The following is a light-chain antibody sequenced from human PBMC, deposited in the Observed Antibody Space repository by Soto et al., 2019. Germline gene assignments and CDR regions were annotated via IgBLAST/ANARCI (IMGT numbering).Light chain of an antibody. CDR1: QSISSW. CDR2: DAS. V-gene: IGKV1-5*01. J-gene: IGKJ1*01. Sequence: DIQMTQSPSTLSASVGGRVTLTCRASQSISSWLAWYQQKPGKAPKLLIYDASSLESGVPSRFSGSASGTEFTLTISSLQPDDFATYYCQQYNSYSTFGQGTKVDIK. CDR3: QQYNSYST.